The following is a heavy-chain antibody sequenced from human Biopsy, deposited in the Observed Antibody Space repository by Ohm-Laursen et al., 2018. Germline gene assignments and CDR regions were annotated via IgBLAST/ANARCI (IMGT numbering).Heavy chain of an antibody. CDR3: ARGEVTFGELIVSLDS. V-gene: IGHV4-4*09. CDR2: IHHSGST. CDR1: GVSITAYY. J-gene: IGHJ4*02. Sequence: SDTLSLTCTVSGVSITAYYWSWIRQPPGKGLECIGNIHHSGSTNYNPSLKSRLTISVDTSKSQFSLKLSSVTAADTAVYYCARGEVTFGELIVSLDSWGQGTLVTVSS. D-gene: IGHD3-16*02.